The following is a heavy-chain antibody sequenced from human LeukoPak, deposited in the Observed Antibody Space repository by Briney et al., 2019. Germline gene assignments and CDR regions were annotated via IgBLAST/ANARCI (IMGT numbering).Heavy chain of an antibody. CDR1: GFTFSSYA. V-gene: IGHV3-23*01. J-gene: IGHJ4*02. Sequence: GGSLRLSCAASGFTFSSYAMSWVRQAPGKGLEWVSTISVSSISTYYADSVKGRFTISRDNSKNTLYLQMNSLRAEDTAVYNCAKDRYCSGGSCYDVFDFWGQGTLVTVSS. D-gene: IGHD2-15*01. CDR3: AKDRYCSGGSCYDVFDF. CDR2: ISVSSIST.